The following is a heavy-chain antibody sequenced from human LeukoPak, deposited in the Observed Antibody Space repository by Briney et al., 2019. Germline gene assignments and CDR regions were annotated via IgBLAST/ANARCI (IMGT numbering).Heavy chain of an antibody. CDR1: GFTFSDYY. V-gene: IGHV3-11*06. CDR2: ISSSSSYI. D-gene: IGHD6-19*01. Sequence: GGSLRLSCAASGFTFSDYYMSWIRQAPGKGLEWVSSISSSSSYIYYADSVKGRFTISRDNAKNSLYLQMNSLRAEDTAVYYCAREALYSSGTFDYWGQGTLVTVSS. J-gene: IGHJ4*02. CDR3: AREALYSSGTFDY.